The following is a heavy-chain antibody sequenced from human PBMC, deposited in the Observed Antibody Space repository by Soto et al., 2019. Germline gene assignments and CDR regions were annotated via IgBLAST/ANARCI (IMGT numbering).Heavy chain of an antibody. V-gene: IGHV5-51*01. CDR3: ARPFGDTAMVIDY. CDR2: IYPGDSDT. J-gene: IGHJ4*02. CDR1: GYNFSRNW. Sequence: GESLKISCKGSGYNFSRNWIGWVRQMPGKGLEWMGIIYPGDSDTRYSPSFQGQVTISADKSINTAYLQWSSLKASDSAIYYCARPFGDTAMVIDYWGQGTKVTIYS. D-gene: IGHD5-18*01.